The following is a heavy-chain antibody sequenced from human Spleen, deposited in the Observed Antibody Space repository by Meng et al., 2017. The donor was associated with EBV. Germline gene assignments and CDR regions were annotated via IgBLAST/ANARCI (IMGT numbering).Heavy chain of an antibody. V-gene: IGHV4-34*01. D-gene: IGHD2-8*02. CDR2: INHSGTT. Sequence: QVVTQEWGAGLLQPSATLSSTRDVYGGPFDGYSWPWIRQPPGKGLEWIGEINHSGTTNYNPSLKSRVTISVDTSKRQFSLKLTSMTAADTAVYYCATWWGKGYYWGQETLVTVSS. CDR3: ATWWGKGYY. CDR1: GGPFDGYS. J-gene: IGHJ4*02.